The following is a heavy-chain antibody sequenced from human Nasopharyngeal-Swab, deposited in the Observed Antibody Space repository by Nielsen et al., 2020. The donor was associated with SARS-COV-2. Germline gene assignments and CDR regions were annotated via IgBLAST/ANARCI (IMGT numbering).Heavy chain of an antibody. Sequence: WIRQSPGKGLEWVSGISWNSGSIGYADSVKGRFTISRDNSKNSLYLQMNSLRAEDTALYYCAKVVAAHYYYYDMDVWGQGTTVTVSS. V-gene: IGHV3-9*01. CDR3: AKVVAAHYYYYDMDV. CDR2: ISWNSGSI. J-gene: IGHJ6*02. D-gene: IGHD2-15*01.